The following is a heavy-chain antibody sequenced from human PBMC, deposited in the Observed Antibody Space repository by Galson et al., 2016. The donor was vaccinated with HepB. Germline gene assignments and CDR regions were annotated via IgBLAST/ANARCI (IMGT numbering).Heavy chain of an antibody. V-gene: IGHV3-53*01. J-gene: IGHJ6*03. CDR1: GFTVSTKF. Sequence: SLRLSCAASGFTVSTKFVTWVRQAPGRGLEWVSVIYSGGSTYYTDSVRGRYTISRDNSRNTLYLQMNSLRAEDTAVYFCAKAPGTDYYYMDVWGKGTTVTVSS. CDR2: IYSGGST. CDR3: AKAPGTDYYYMDV.